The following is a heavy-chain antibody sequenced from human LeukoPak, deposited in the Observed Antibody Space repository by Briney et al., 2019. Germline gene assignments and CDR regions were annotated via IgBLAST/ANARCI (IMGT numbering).Heavy chain of an antibody. J-gene: IGHJ4*02. CDR2: IIPIFGTA. Sequence: SVKVSRKASGGAFSSYAISWVRQAPGQGLEWMGGIIPIFGTANYAQKFQGRVTITADESTSTAYMELSSLRSEDTAVYYCASGEGPIFGVVVYYFDYWGQGTLVTVSS. CDR1: GGAFSSYA. V-gene: IGHV1-69*13. D-gene: IGHD3-3*01. CDR3: ASGEGPIFGVVVYYFDY.